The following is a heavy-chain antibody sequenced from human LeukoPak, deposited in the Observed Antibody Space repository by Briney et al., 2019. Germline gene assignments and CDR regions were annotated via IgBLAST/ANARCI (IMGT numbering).Heavy chain of an antibody. D-gene: IGHD4-17*01. CDR2: IYHSGST. CDR1: GGSISSGGYS. V-gene: IGHV4-30-2*01. J-gene: IGHJ2*01. CDR3: ARARVTTSSRYFDL. Sequence: SQTLSLNCAVSGGSISSGGYSWSWIRQPPGKGLEWIGYIYHSGSTYYNPSLKSRVTISVDRSKNQFSLKLSSVTAADTAVYYCARARVTTSSRYFDLWGRGTLVTVSS.